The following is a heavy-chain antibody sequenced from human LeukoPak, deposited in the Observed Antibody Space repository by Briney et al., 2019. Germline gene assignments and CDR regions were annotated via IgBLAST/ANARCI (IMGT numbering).Heavy chain of an antibody. J-gene: IGHJ4*02. V-gene: IGHV3-30-3*01. D-gene: IGHD6-13*01. CDR3: ARDRVGGQQLVY. CDR2: ISYDGSNK. Sequence: GGSLRLSCAASGFTFSSYAMHWVRQAPGKGLEWVAVISYDGSNKYYADSVKGRFTISRDSSKNTLYLQMNSLRAEDTAVYYCARDRVGGQQLVYWGQGTLVTVSS. CDR1: GFTFSSYA.